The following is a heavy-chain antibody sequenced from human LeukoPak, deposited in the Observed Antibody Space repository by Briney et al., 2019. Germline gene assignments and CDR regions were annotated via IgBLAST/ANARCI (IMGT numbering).Heavy chain of an antibody. CDR3: AKLGCTGTICYANY. Sequence: PSETLSLTCTVSGGSISSYYWSWVRQTPGKGLEWVSVISGGGDSTDYADSMKGRFTISRDNSKNTLYLQMNSLRAEDTALYYCAKLGCTGTICYANYWGQGTLVTVSS. V-gene: IGHV3-23*01. CDR2: ISGGGDST. J-gene: IGHJ4*02. CDR1: GGSISSYY. D-gene: IGHD2-2*01.